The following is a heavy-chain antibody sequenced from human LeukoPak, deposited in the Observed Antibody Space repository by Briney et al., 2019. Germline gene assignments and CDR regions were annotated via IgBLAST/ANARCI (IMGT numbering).Heavy chain of an antibody. V-gene: IGHV3-23*01. D-gene: IGHD6-13*01. J-gene: IGHJ5*02. CDR2: ISGSGGST. CDR1: GFTFSSYA. Sequence: GGSLRLSCAASGFTFSSYAMSWVRQAPGKGLEWVSAISGSGGSTCYADSVKGRFTISRDNSKNTLYLQMNSLRAEDTAVYYCAKAAGYSSLWYNWFDPWGQGTLVTVSS. CDR3: AKAAGYSSLWYNWFDP.